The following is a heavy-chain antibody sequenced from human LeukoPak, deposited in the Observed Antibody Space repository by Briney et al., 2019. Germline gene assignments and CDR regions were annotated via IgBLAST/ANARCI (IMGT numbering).Heavy chain of an antibody. CDR2: IYDDNT. CDR3: ARSSCPNNRCTYYLDY. Sequence: PGVSLRLSCAASGFTVSAYAMAWVRQAPGKGLEWVSTIYDDNTYYADSVKGRFAISTDNSKNTLYLQMNSLGAEDTAVYFCARSSCPNNRCTYYLDYWGQGTLVTVSS. J-gene: IGHJ4*02. CDR1: GFTVSAYA. D-gene: IGHD2-8*01. V-gene: IGHV3-23*01.